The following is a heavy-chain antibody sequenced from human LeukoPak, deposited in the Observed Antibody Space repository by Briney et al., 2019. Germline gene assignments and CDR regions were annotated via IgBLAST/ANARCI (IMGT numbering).Heavy chain of an antibody. CDR1: GGSFSGYY. V-gene: IGHV4-34*01. CDR2: INHSGST. J-gene: IGHJ3*02. Sequence: SETLSLTCAVYGGSFSGYYWSWIRQPPGKGLEWIGEINHSGSTYYNPSLKSRVTISVDRSKNQFSLKLSSVTAADTAVYYCARGVLRSLLKRQLGAFDIWGQGTMVTVSS. D-gene: IGHD6-6*01. CDR3: ARGVLRSLLKRQLGAFDI.